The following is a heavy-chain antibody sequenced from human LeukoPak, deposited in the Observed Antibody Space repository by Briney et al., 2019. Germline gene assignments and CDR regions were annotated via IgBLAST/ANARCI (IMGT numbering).Heavy chain of an antibody. CDR3: ARSRTGSLPNFDY. Sequence: GSLRLSFAASGFTVSSNYMSWVRQAPGKGLEWVSVIYSGGSTYYADSVKGRFTISRDNSKNTLYLQMNSLRAEDTAVYYCARSRTGSLPNFDYWGQGTLVTVSS. CDR1: GFTVSSNY. J-gene: IGHJ4*02. D-gene: IGHD1-1*01. V-gene: IGHV3-53*01. CDR2: IYSGGST.